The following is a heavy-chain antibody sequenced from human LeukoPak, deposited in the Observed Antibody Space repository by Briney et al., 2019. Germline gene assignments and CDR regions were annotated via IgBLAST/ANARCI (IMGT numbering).Heavy chain of an antibody. CDR3: ARDAYKRGWCLIS. J-gene: IGHJ5*02. D-gene: IGHD6-19*01. V-gene: IGHV1-46*01. Sequence: ASVKVSCKASGYPFTNFYINWVRQAPGQGLEWVGIINPKDGTTTYAQKFQGRLTMTRDTSTSTVYMELNRLRSDDTAVYYCARDAYKRGWCLISWGQGTLVTVS. CDR2: INPKDGTT. CDR1: GYPFTNFY.